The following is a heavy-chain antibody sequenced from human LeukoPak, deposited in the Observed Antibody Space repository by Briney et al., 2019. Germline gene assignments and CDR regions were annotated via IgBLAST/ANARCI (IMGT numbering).Heavy chain of an antibody. CDR1: GGSISSYY. CDR3: ARINLRDGYNSVKSPYYYYGMDV. D-gene: IGHD5-24*01. Sequence: SETLSLTCTVSGGSISSYYWSWIRQPPGKGLEWIGYIYYSGSTNYNPSLKSRVTISVDTSKNQFSLKLSSATAADTAVYYCARINLRDGYNSVKSPYYYYGMDVWGQGTTVTVSS. V-gene: IGHV4-59*08. CDR2: IYYSGST. J-gene: IGHJ6*02.